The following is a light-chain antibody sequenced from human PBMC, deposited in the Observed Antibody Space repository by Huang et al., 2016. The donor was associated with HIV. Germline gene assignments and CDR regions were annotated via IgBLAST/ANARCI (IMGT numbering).Light chain of an antibody. CDR1: QSVRSY. CDR3: QQRSAWPLT. J-gene: IGKJ4*01. Sequence: EIVLTQSPATLSLSPGARATLSCRASQSVRSYLAWYQQKPGQAPRLLIYDASNRATGIPARFSGSGSGTDFTLTISNLQSEDFAVYYCQQRSAWPLTFGGGTKVEI. CDR2: DAS. V-gene: IGKV3-11*01.